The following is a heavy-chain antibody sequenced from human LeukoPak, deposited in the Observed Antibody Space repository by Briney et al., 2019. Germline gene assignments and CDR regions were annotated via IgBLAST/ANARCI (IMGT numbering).Heavy chain of an antibody. Sequence: GGSLRLSCAASGFTFSSYWMSWVRQAPGKGLEWVANIKQDGSEKYYVDSVKGRFTISRDNAKNSLYLQMNGLRAEDTAVYYCARDGMVVYYDSSGGDYWGQGTLVTVSS. D-gene: IGHD3-22*01. CDR3: ARDGMVVYYDSSGGDY. CDR2: IKQDGSEK. J-gene: IGHJ4*02. V-gene: IGHV3-7*01. CDR1: GFTFSSYW.